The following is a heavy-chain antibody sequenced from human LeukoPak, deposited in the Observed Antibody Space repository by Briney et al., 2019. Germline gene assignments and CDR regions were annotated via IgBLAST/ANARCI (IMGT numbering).Heavy chain of an antibody. CDR1: GLTFSSYA. CDR3: AKDYYGSGRLFDY. CDR2: ISGSGGST. J-gene: IGHJ4*02. Sequence: GGSLRLSCAASGLTFSSYAMSWVRQAPGKGLEWVSAISGSGGSTYYADSVKGRFTISRDNSKNTLYLQMNSLRAEDTAVYYCAKDYYGSGRLFDYWGQGTLVTVSS. V-gene: IGHV3-23*01. D-gene: IGHD3-10*01.